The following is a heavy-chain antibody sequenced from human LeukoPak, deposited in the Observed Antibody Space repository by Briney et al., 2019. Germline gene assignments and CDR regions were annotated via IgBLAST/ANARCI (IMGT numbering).Heavy chain of an antibody. CDR2: INSDGSWT. D-gene: IGHD5-18*01. CDR1: GNYW. Sequence: GGSLRLSCAASGNYWMHWVRQAPGKGLVWVSHINSDGSWTSYADSVKGRFTISKDNAKNTVYLQMNNLRAEDTAVYYCVSFWDTHWGRGPLVTVSS. J-gene: IGHJ4*02. V-gene: IGHV3-74*01. CDR3: VSFWDTH.